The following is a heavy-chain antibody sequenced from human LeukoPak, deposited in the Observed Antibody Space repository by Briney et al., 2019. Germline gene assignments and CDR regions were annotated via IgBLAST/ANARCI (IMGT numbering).Heavy chain of an antibody. CDR3: AKDIWGGSSTVFDY. J-gene: IGHJ4*02. CDR1: GFTFDDYA. V-gene: IGHV3-9*01. CDR2: ISWNSGSI. Sequence: GGSLRLSCAASGFTFDDYAMHWVRQAPGKGLEWVSGISWNSGSIGYADSVKGRFTISRDNAKNSLYLQMNSLRAEDTALYYCAKDIWGGSSTVFDYWGRGTLVTVSS. D-gene: IGHD2-2*01.